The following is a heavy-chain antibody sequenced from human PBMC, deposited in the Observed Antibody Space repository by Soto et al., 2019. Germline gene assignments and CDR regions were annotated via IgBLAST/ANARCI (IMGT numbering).Heavy chain of an antibody. CDR3: ARVGVGIAANRVWHY. V-gene: IGHV1-18*01. D-gene: IGHD6-13*01. CDR1: CYTFTIYC. J-gene: IGHJ4*02. CDR2: INPYNGNT. Sequence: ASLNVSFKASCYTFTIYCIILLLQAPLQGLEWMAWINPYNGNTKYAEKFLCRVTVTTDTSTATAYMEVRSLTSDDTAVFYCARVGVGIAANRVWHYWGQGTPVTVSS.